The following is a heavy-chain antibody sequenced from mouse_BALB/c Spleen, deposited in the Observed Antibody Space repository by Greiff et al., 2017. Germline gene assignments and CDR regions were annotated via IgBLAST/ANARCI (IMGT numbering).Heavy chain of an antibody. CDR2: INSNGGST. CDR3: ARHVTGTEDYFYY. V-gene: IGHV5-6-2*01. J-gene: IGHJ2*01. Sequence: DVKLVESGGGLVKLGGSLKLSCAASGFTFSSYYMSWVRQTPEKRLELVAAINSNGGSTYYPDTVKGRFTISRDNTKNTLYLQMSSLTSEDTALYYCARHVTGTEDYFYYWGQGTTLTVSA. D-gene: IGHD4-1*01. CDR1: GFTFSSYY.